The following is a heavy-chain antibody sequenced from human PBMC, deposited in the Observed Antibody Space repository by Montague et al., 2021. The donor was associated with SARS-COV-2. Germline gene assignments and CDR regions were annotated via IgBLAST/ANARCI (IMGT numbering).Heavy chain of an antibody. CDR2: IYTSGST. J-gene: IGHJ4*02. CDR1: GGSISSGSYY. CDR3: ARESLHLTGYYNDYFDY. V-gene: IGHV4-61*02. Sequence: TLSLTSTVSGGSISSGSYYWNWIRQPAGKGLEWIGRIYTSGSTNYNXSLKSRVTISVDTSKNQFSLKLGSVTAADTAVYYCARESLHLTGYYNDYFDYWGQGTLVTVSS. D-gene: IGHD3-9*01.